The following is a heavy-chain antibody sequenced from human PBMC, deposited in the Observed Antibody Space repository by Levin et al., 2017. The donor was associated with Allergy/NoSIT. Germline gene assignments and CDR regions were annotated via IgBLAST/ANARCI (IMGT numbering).Heavy chain of an antibody. CDR1: GILFSSYD. CDR2: ISSGGNYI. V-gene: IGHV3-21*01. J-gene: IGHJ6*02. Sequence: GGSLRLSCAASGILFSSYDMNWVRQAPGEGLEVVSSISSGGNYIYFADPVKGRFTISRDNAKNSLFLQMNSLRAEDTAVYYCASWAMYHYDRSAFDYFYYAMDVWGQGTTVTVSS. CDR3: ASWAMYHYDRSAFDYFYYAMDV. D-gene: IGHD3-22*01.